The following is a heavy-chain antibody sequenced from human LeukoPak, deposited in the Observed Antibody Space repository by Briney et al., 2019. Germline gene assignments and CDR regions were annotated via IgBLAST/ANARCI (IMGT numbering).Heavy chain of an antibody. V-gene: IGHV3-30*04. J-gene: IGHJ4*02. CDR1: GFTFSTYA. CDR3: DRDGDPMLAAGKSLDY. CDR2: IFYGGGNN. D-gene: IGHD6-13*01. Sequence: GGSLRLSCAASGFTFSTYAMHWVRQAPGKGLEWVSSIFYGGGNNYYAGSVKGRFTISRDNSKKTLYLQMISLRPKDTDFCFSDRDGDPMLAAGKSLDYWGMGTMVTVSS.